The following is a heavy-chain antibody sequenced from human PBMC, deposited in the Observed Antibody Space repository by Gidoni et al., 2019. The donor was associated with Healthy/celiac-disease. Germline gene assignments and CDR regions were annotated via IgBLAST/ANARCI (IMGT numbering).Heavy chain of an antibody. CDR2: IWYDGSNK. CDR1: GFPFSSYG. CDR3: ARDAWTTVTTYYFDY. V-gene: IGHV3-33*01. Sequence: QVQLVESGGGVVQPGRSLRLSCAASGFPFSSYGMHWVRQAPGKGLEWVAVIWYDGSNKYYADSVKGRFTISRDNSKNTLYLQMNSLRAEDTAVYYCARDAWTTVTTYYFDYWGQGTLVTVSS. D-gene: IGHD4-17*01. J-gene: IGHJ4*02.